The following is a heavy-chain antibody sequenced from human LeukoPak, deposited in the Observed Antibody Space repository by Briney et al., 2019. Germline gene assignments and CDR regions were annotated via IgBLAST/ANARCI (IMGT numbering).Heavy chain of an antibody. J-gene: IGHJ4*02. V-gene: IGHV1-18*01. D-gene: IGHD2-2*02. CDR3: ARERYCSSTSCYSLDY. CDR2: ISAYNCNT. Sequence: ASVKVSCKASGYTFTSYGISWVRQGPGQGLEWMGWISAYNCNTNDAQKLQGRVTMTTDTSMSTAYMELRSLRSDDTAVYYCARERYCSSTSCYSLDYWGQGTLVTVSS. CDR1: GYTFTSYG.